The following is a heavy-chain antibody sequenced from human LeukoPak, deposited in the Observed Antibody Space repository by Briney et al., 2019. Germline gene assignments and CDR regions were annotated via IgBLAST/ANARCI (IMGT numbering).Heavy chain of an antibody. CDR1: GGSISSGGYY. D-gene: IGHD3-3*01. J-gene: IGHJ4*02. CDR3: ARDWNYFDY. Sequence: PSETLSLTCTVSGGSISSGGYYWSWIRQPAGKGLEWIGRIYTSGSTNYNPSLKSRVTMSVDTSKNQFSLKLSSVTAADTAVYYCARDWNYFDYWGQGTLVTVSS. V-gene: IGHV4-61*02. CDR2: IYTSGST.